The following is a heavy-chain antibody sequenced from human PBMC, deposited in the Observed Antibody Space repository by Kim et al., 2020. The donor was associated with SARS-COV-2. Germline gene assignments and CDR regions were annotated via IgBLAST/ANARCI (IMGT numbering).Heavy chain of an antibody. D-gene: IGHD1-1*01. V-gene: IGHV1-69*13. CDR2: IIPIFGTA. CDR1: GGTFSSYA. Sequence: SVKVSCKASGGTFSSYAISWVRQAPGQGLEWMGGIIPIFGTANYAQKFQGRVTITADESTSTAYMELSSLRSEDTAVYYCASPGTTGTTQPYYYGMDVWGQGTTVTVSS. CDR3: ASPGTTGTTQPYYYGMDV. J-gene: IGHJ6*02.